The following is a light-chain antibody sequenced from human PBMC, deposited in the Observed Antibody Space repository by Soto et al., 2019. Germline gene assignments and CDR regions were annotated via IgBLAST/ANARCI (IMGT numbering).Light chain of an antibody. CDR3: NSYVTSNVVV. J-gene: IGLJ2*01. V-gene: IGLV2-8*01. Sequence: QSGLTQPPSASGSLGQAVTLSCTGTRDDVGGYNYVSWYQQHPGKAPRLILYEVTKRPSGVPARFSGSKSGNTASLTVSGLQADDEAVYYCNSYVTSNVVVFGGGTKLTVL. CDR2: EVT. CDR1: RDDVGGYNY.